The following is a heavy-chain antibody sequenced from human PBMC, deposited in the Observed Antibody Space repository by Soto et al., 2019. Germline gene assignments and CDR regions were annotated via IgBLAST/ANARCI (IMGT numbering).Heavy chain of an antibody. CDR1: GGTFSSYT. CDR3: ARHRQSSGYSN. D-gene: IGHD3-22*01. J-gene: IGHJ4*02. V-gene: IGHV1-69*02. CDR2: IIPILGIA. Sequence: SVKVSCKSSGGTFSSYTIGWVRQATGQGLEWMGRIIPILGIANYAQKFQGRVTITADKSTSTAYMELSSLRSEDTAMYYCARHRQSSGYSNWGQGTLVTVSS.